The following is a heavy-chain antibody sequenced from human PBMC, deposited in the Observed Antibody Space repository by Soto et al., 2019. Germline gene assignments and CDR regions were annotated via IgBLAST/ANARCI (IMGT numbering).Heavy chain of an antibody. J-gene: IGHJ5*02. V-gene: IGHV4-39*01. Sequence: QLQLQESGPGLVKPSETLSLTCTVSGGSVSRLNYYWGWIRQSPGKGLEWIATVYYSGTRYYNPSLESRVTMSVDKSKIQFSLKLRSVTAADTAVYCCARHGFINHWFAGWFDAWGQGTLITV. CDR3: ARHGFINHWFAGWFDA. D-gene: IGHD3-10*01. CDR1: GGSVSRLNYY. CDR2: VYYSGTR.